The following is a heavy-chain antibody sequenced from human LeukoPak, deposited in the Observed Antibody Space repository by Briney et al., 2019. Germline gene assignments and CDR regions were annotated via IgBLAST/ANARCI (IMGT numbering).Heavy chain of an antibody. V-gene: IGHV3-23*01. CDR3: AHISSSWPDY. CDR1: GFTFSNAW. Sequence: GGSLRLSCAASGFTFSNAWMSWVRQAPGKGLEWVSGSGSGGSTYYADSVKGRFTISRDNSKNTLYLQMNSLRAEDTAVYYCAHISSSWPDYWGQGTLVTVSS. CDR2: SGSGGST. J-gene: IGHJ4*02. D-gene: IGHD6-13*01.